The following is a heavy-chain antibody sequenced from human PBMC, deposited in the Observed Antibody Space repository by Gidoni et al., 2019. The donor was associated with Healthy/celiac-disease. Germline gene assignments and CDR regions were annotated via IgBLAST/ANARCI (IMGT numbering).Heavy chain of an antibody. Sequence: EVQLVESGGGLVKPGGSLRLSCAASGFTVSNAWMSWFRQAPGKGMECVGRIKSKTDGGTTDYAAPVKGRFTISRDDSKNTLYLQMNSLKTEDTTVYYCTTWHFWSGYYYYYYYGMDVWGQGTTVTVSS. CDR3: TTWHFWSGYYYYYYYGMDV. CDR2: IKSKTDGGTT. D-gene: IGHD3-3*02. V-gene: IGHV3-15*01. CDR1: GFTVSNAW. J-gene: IGHJ6*02.